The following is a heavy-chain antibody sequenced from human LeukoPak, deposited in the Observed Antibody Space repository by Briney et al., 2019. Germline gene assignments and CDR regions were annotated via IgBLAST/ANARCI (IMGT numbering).Heavy chain of an antibody. D-gene: IGHD3-22*01. Sequence: GGSLRISCAASGFSLSDHAMTWVRQAPGKGPEWVSVINNGGENTDYAKSVRGRFTISRDNSKNTLYLQMNSLRAEDTATYYCVYYDSSGYYYGRLRYWGQGTLVTVSS. V-gene: IGHV3-23*03. CDR3: VYYDSSGYYYGRLRY. CDR2: INNGGENT. CDR1: GFSLSDHA. J-gene: IGHJ4*02.